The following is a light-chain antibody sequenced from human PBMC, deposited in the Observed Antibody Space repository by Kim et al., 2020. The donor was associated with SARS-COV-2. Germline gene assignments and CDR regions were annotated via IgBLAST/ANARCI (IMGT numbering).Light chain of an antibody. CDR1: QGINNY. J-gene: IGKJ2*01. CDR3: QQYNGYPYT. V-gene: IGKV1-16*02. Sequence: DIQMTQSPSSLPASVGDRITMTCRASQGINNYVAWFQQKPGKAPKSLIYGASTLQSGVPSKFSGSGFGTEFTLTITNLQPEDFATYYCQQYNGYPYTFGQGTKLEIK. CDR2: GAS.